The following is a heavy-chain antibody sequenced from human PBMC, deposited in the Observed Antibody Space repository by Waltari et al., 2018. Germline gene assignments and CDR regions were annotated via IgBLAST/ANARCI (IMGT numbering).Heavy chain of an antibody. CDR2: INPNSGGT. V-gene: IGHV1-2*06. CDR3: ARFGRVAAAAPWYFDY. J-gene: IGHJ4*02. Sequence: QVQLVQSGAEVKKPGASVKVSCKASGYTFTGYYMHWVRQAPGQGLEWRGRINPNSGGTNDAQKCQGRVTMTRETSISTAYMELSRLRSDDTAVYYCARFGRVAAAAPWYFDYWGQGTLVTVSS. CDR1: GYTFTGYY. D-gene: IGHD6-13*01.